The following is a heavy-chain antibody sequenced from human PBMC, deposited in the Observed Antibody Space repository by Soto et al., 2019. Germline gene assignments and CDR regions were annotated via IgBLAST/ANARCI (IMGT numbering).Heavy chain of an antibody. V-gene: IGHV1-8*01. CDR3: ARDRGYCRGGTCYSVLDY. CDR2: MNPYSGNT. CDR1: GYTFTAYD. J-gene: IGHJ4*02. Sequence: ASVKVSCKAFGYTFTAYDINWVRQATGQGLEWMGWMNPYSGNTGYAQSLQGRVTMTRNTSTNTAYLELSSLTSEDTAVYYCARDRGYCRGGTCYSVLDYWGQGTLVTVSS. D-gene: IGHD2-15*01.